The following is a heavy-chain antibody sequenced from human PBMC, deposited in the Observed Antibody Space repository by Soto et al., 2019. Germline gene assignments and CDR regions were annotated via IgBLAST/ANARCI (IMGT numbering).Heavy chain of an antibody. J-gene: IGHJ6*02. V-gene: IGHV3-23*01. D-gene: IGHD6-6*01. CDR1: GFTFSSYA. CDR2: ISGSGGST. Sequence: GESLKISCAASGFTFSSYAMSWVRQAPGKGLEWVSAISGSGGSTYYADSVKGRFTISRDNSKNTLYLQMNSLRAEDTAVYYCAKAAQHLKDYYYYGMDVWGQGTTVTVSS. CDR3: AKAAQHLKDYYYYGMDV.